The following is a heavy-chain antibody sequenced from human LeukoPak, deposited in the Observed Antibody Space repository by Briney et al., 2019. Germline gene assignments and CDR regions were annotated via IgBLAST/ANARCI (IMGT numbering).Heavy chain of an antibody. J-gene: IGHJ6*03. V-gene: IGHV1-46*01. D-gene: IGHD5-18*01. CDR3: ARDRGGGYSYGSDYYYYMDV. Sequence: GASVKVSCKASGGTFSSYAISWVRQAPGQGLEWMGIINPSGGSTSYAQKFQGRVTMTRDTSTSTVYMELSSLRSEDTAVYYCARDRGGGYSYGSDYYYYMDVWGKGTTVTVSS. CDR1: GGTFSSYA. CDR2: INPSGGST.